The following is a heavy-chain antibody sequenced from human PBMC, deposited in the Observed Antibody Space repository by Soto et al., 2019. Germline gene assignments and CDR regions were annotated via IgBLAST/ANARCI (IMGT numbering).Heavy chain of an antibody. CDR2: TYYRSKWYY. V-gene: IGHV6-1*01. CDR1: GDSVSSNSAG. D-gene: IGHD1-26*01. J-gene: IGHJ4*01. CDR3: ARGEQYSGRIFDY. Sequence: PWQTLSLPCAITGDSVSSNSAGWSWVRQSPSRGLEWLGRTYYRSKWYYEYAVSVRGRITINPDTSKNQYSLQLNSVTPEDTAVYFCARGEQYSGRIFDYWGQGTLVTVSS.